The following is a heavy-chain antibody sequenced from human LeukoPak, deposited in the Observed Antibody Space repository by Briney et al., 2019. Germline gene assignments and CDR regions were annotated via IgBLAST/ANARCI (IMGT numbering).Heavy chain of an antibody. CDR3: ASARYCSGGSCSYYYGMDV. CDR1: GFTFSSYA. V-gene: IGHV3-23*01. Sequence: PGGSLRLSCAASGFTFSSYAMGWVRQAPGKGLEWVSTISGSGGNTYYADSVKGRFTISRDNSKNTLYLQMNSLRAEDTAVYYCASARYCSGGSCSYYYGMDVWGKGTTVTVSS. J-gene: IGHJ6*04. D-gene: IGHD2-15*01. CDR2: ISGSGGNT.